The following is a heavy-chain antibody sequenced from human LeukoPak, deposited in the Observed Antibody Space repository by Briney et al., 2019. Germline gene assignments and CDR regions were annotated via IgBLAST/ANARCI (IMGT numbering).Heavy chain of an antibody. CDR2: ISWNSGSI. V-gene: IGHV3-9*01. J-gene: IGHJ3*02. Sequence: PGGSLRLSCAASGFTFDDYAMHWVRQAPGKGLEWVSGISWNSGSIGYADSVKGRFTISRDNAKNSLYLQMNSLRAEDTAVYYCAKEGIGGYDLDSAFDIWGQGTMVTVSS. CDR3: AKEGIGGYDLDSAFDI. CDR1: GFTFDDYA. D-gene: IGHD5-12*01.